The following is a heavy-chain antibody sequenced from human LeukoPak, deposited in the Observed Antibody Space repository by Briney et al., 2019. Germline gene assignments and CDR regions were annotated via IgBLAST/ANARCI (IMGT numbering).Heavy chain of an antibody. Sequence: ASVKVSCKASGGTFISYAISWVRQAPGQGLEWMGRIIPIFGTANYAQKFQGRVTITTDESTSTAYMELSSLRSEDTAVYYCANRIPGHPAEDAFDIWGQGTMVTVSS. CDR3: ANRIPGHPAEDAFDI. D-gene: IGHD2-15*01. J-gene: IGHJ3*02. CDR1: GGTFISYA. V-gene: IGHV1-69*05. CDR2: IIPIFGTA.